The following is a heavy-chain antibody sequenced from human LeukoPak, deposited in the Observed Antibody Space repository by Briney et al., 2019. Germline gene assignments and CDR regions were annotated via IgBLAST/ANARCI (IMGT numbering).Heavy chain of an antibody. Sequence: GGSLRLSCAASGFTFSSYWMSWVRQAPGKGLEWVANIKQDGSEKYYVDSVKGRFTISRDNAKNSLYLQMNSLRAEDTAVYYCAKDHRIAVAGTGWFDPWGQGTLVTVSS. CDR1: GFTFSSYW. J-gene: IGHJ5*02. CDR2: IKQDGSEK. D-gene: IGHD6-19*01. V-gene: IGHV3-7*03. CDR3: AKDHRIAVAGTGWFDP.